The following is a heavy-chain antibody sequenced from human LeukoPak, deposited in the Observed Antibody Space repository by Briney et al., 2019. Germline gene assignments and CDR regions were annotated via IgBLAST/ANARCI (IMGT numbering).Heavy chain of an antibody. CDR3: ARVRAKKIVVVTAIDDDAFDI. Sequence: GGSLRLSCAASGFTFSSYWMRWVRQAPGKGLVWVSRINSDGSSTSYADSVKGRFTISRDNAKNTLYLQMNSLRAEDTAVYYCARVRAKKIVVVTAIDDDAFDIWGQGTMVTVSS. V-gene: IGHV3-74*01. D-gene: IGHD2-21*02. CDR1: GFTFSSYW. J-gene: IGHJ3*02. CDR2: INSDGSST.